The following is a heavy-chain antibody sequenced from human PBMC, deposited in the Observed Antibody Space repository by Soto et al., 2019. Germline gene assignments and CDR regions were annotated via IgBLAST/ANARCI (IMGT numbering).Heavy chain of an antibody. V-gene: IGHV3-30*03. J-gene: IGHJ4*02. CDR2: ISYDGTNQ. CDR1: GFPCSSYG. D-gene: IGHD2-15*01. Sequence: QVQLVESGGGVVQPGRSLRLSCAASGFPCSSYGMHWVRQAPGKGLDWVALISYDGTNQYYADSVKGRFTVSRDNSKNTLYLHMSSLRAEDTAVYYCAGGQYYFDYCGQGTLVSVSS. CDR3: AGGQYYFDY.